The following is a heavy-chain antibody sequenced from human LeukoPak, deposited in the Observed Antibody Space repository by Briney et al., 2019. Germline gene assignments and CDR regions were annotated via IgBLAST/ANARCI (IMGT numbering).Heavy chain of an antibody. J-gene: IGHJ4*02. V-gene: IGHV4-4*02. CDR2: ISLTGLT. CDR3: ERENVDFSPFGY. Sequence: SGTLSLTCGASGGSISNTNWRCWVRQPPGQGLEWIGEISLTGLTHYNPSLESRVTVSLDKSKNQLSLNLTSVTAADTAVNYRERENVDFSPFGYWGQGTLVTVLS. CDR1: GGSISNTNW. D-gene: IGHD3/OR15-3a*01.